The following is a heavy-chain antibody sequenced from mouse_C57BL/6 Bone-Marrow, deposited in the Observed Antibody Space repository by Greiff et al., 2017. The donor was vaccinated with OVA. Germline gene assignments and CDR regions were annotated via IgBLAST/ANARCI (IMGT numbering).Heavy chain of an antibody. V-gene: IGHV5-4*03. J-gene: IGHJ2*01. CDR3: ARAPHMVTTGDY. CDR2: ISDGGSYT. CDR1: GFTFSSYA. Sequence: DVKLVESGGGLVKPGGSLKLSCAASGFTFSSYAMSWVRQTPEKRLEWVATISDGGSYTYYPDNVKGRFTISRDNAKNNLYLQMSHLKSEDTAMYYCARAPHMVTTGDYWGQGTTLTVSS. D-gene: IGHD2-2*01.